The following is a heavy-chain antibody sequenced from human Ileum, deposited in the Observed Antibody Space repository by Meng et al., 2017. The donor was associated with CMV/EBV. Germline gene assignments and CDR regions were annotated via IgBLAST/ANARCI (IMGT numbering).Heavy chain of an antibody. V-gene: IGHV4-34*01. CDR3: ARGYYDFWSGYPGWFDS. Sequence: SCTASGFTFNNYQMNWVRQAPGKGLEWIGEINHSGSTNYNPSLKSRVTISVDTSKNQFSLKLSSVTAADKAVYYCARGYYDFWSGYPGWFDSWGQGTLVTVSS. CDR1: GFTFNNYQ. CDR2: INHSGST. D-gene: IGHD3-3*01. J-gene: IGHJ5*01.